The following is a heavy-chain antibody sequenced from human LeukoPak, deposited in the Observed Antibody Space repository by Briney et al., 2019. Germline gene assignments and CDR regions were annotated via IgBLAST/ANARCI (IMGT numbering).Heavy chain of an antibody. CDR1: GFTFSSYG. D-gene: IGHD5-18*01. Sequence: PGGSLRLSCAASGFTFSSYGMHWVRQAPGKGLEWVAVLSYDGSNEYYADSVKGRFTISRDNSKNTVYLQMNSVRAEDTAVYYCARGLSYSYGFADYWGQGTLVTVSS. V-gene: IGHV3-30*03. CDR3: ARGLSYSYGFADY. CDR2: LSYDGSNE. J-gene: IGHJ4*02.